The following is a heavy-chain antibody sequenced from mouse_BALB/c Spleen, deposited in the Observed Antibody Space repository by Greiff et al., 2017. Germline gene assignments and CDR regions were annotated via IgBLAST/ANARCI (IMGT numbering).Heavy chain of an antibody. D-gene: IGHD2-4*01. CDR3: TGSTMITRGFAY. Sequence: LQQPGSELVRPGASVKLSCKASGYTFTSYWMHWVKQRPGQGLEWIGNIYPGSGSTNYDEKFKSKATLTVDTSSSTAYMQLSSLTSEDSAVYYCTGSTMITRGFAYWGQGTLVTVSA. CDR1: GYTFTSYW. J-gene: IGHJ3*01. V-gene: IGHV1S22*01. CDR2: IYPGSGST.